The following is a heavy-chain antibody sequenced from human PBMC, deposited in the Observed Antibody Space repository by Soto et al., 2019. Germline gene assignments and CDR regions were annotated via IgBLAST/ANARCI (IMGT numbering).Heavy chain of an antibody. D-gene: IGHD2-2*01. CDR3: ARVSPAPGQEDLVVPAATYYYYGMDV. V-gene: IGHV4-31*03. J-gene: IGHJ6*02. CDR2: IYYSGST. Sequence: LSLPCTVSGGSLSSGGYYWSWIRQHPGKGLEWIGYIYYSGSTYYNPSLKSRVTISVDTSKNQFSLKLSSVTAADTAVYYCARVSPAPGQEDLVVPAATYYYYGMDVWGHGTTVTVSS. CDR1: GGSLSSGGYY.